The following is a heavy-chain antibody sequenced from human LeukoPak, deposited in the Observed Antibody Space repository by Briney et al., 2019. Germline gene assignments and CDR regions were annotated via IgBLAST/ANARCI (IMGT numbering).Heavy chain of an antibody. D-gene: IGHD6-13*01. Sequence: SETLSLTCAVYGGSFSGYYWSWIRQPPGKGLEWIGEINHSGSTNYNPSPKSRVTISVDTSKNQFSLKLSSVTAADTAVYYCARGPGYSSSDGAFDIWGQGTMVTVSS. J-gene: IGHJ3*02. V-gene: IGHV4-34*01. CDR3: ARGPGYSSSDGAFDI. CDR1: GGSFSGYY. CDR2: INHSGST.